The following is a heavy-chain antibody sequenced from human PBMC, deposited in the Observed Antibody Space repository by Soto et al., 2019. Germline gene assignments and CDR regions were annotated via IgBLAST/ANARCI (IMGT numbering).Heavy chain of an antibody. CDR2: IYHSGGT. CDR1: GCPISTYY. D-gene: IGHD3-10*01. J-gene: IGHJ3*02. Sequence: SDPLSLTSSVSGCPISTYYWSWIRQPPGKGLEWIGYIYHSGGTNYNPSLKSRVSLSVDTSKNQFSLKLSSVTAADTAVYYCARDRKYGGGAFDIWGQGTMVT. CDR3: ARDRKYGGGAFDI. V-gene: IGHV4-59*12.